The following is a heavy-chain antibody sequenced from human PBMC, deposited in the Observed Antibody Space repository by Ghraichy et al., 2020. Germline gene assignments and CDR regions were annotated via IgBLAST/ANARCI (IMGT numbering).Heavy chain of an antibody. V-gene: IGHV3-7*03. D-gene: IGHD5-12*01. J-gene: IGHJ4*02. CDR2: IKQDGSEK. CDR3: ARGVATIIWPFDY. CDR1: GFTFSSYW. Sequence: LSLTCAASGFTFSSYWMSWVRQAPGKGLEWVANIKQDGSEKYYVDSVKGRFTISRDNAKNSLYLQMNSLRAEDTAVYYCARGVATIIWPFDYWGQGTLVTVSS.